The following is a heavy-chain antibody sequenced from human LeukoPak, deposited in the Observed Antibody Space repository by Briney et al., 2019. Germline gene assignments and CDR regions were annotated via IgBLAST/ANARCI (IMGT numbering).Heavy chain of an antibody. Sequence: SETLSLTCTVSGGSISSSSYYWGWIRQPPGKGLEWIGSIYYSGSTYYNPSLKSRVTISVDTSKNQFSLKLSSVTAADTAVYYCARHLGGQWLEYYFDYWGQGTLVTVSS. CDR2: IYYSGST. D-gene: IGHD6-19*01. CDR3: ARHLGGQWLEYYFDY. V-gene: IGHV4-39*01. CDR1: GGSISSSSYY. J-gene: IGHJ4*02.